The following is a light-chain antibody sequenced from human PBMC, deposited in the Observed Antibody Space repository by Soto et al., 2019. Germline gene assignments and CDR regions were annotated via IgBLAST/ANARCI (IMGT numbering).Light chain of an antibody. CDR3: QQYHTSPLT. CDR1: QSVTSSY. Sequence: DIVLTQYPGTLSVSPGEGATLSCRASQSVTSSYLAWYQQKPGQAPRLLIYGASSRATGIPDRFSGSGSGTDFTLTISRLEPEDFALYYCQQYHTSPLTFGQGTKVDI. J-gene: IGKJ1*01. V-gene: IGKV3-20*01. CDR2: GAS.